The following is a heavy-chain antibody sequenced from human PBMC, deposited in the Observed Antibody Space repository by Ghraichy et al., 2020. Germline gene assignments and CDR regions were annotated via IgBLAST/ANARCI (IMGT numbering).Heavy chain of an antibody. CDR3: ARFTGERSGYWYFDL. V-gene: IGHV4-59*01. J-gene: IGHJ2*01. Sequence: SETLSLTCTVSGGSISSYYWSWIRQPPGKGLEWIGYIYYSGSTNYNPSLKSRVTISVDTSKNQFSLKLSSVTAADTAVYYCARFTGERSGYWYFDLWGRGTLVTVSS. CDR1: GGSISSYY. D-gene: IGHD7-27*01. CDR2: IYYSGST.